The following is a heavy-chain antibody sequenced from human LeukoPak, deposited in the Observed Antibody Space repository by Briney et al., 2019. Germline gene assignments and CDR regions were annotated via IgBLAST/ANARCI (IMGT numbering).Heavy chain of an antibody. CDR3: ARVRDSSGWYGGDY. CDR2: IYYSGST. J-gene: IGHJ4*02. D-gene: IGHD6-19*01. Sequence: PSETLSLTCTVSGGSVSSGSYYWSWIRQPPGKGLEWIGYIYYSGSTNYNPSLKSRVTISVDTSKNQFSRKLSSVTAADTAVYYCARVRDSSGWYGGDYWGQGTLVTVSS. V-gene: IGHV4-61*01. CDR1: GGSVSSGSYY.